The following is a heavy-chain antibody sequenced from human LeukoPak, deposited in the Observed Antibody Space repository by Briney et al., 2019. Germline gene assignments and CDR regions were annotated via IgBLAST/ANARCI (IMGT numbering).Heavy chain of an antibody. CDR1: GFTFDDYA. D-gene: IGHD1-26*01. V-gene: IGHV3-9*01. CDR2: IRWNSDTI. J-gene: IGHJ3*02. Sequence: PGRSLRLSCAASGFTFDDYAMHWVRQAPGKGLEWVSGIRWNSDTIAYADSVKGRFTISRDNAKNSLYLQMNSLRAEDTAVYYCARDGELGSPADAFDIWGQGTMVTVSS. CDR3: ARDGELGSPADAFDI.